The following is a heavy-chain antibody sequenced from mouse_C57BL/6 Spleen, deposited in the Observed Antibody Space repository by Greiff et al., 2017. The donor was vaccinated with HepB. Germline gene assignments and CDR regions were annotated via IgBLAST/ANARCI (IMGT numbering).Heavy chain of an antibody. Sequence: QVQLQQSGAELVKPGASVKISCKASGYAFSSYWMNWVKQRPGKGLEWIGQIYPGDGDTNYNGKFKGKATLTADKSSSTAYMQLSSLTSEDSAVYFCAREGGIYYDYWAWFAYWGQGTRVTVSA. D-gene: IGHD2-4*01. CDR2: IYPGDGDT. CDR3: AREGGIYYDYWAWFAY. J-gene: IGHJ3*01. CDR1: GYAFSSYW. V-gene: IGHV1-80*01.